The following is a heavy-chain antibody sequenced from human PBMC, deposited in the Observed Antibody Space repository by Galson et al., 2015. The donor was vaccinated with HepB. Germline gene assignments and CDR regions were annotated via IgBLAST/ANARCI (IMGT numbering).Heavy chain of an antibody. CDR1: GFTFSSYS. V-gene: IGHV3-21*01. Sequence: SLRLSCAASGFTFSSYSMNWVRQAPGKGLEWVSSISSSSSYIYYADSVKGRFTISRDNAKNSLYLQMNSLRAEDTAVYYCARDSYGEQQLGLWGQGTLVTVSS. CDR2: ISSSSSYI. J-gene: IGHJ4*02. D-gene: IGHD6-13*01. CDR3: ARDSYGEQQLGL.